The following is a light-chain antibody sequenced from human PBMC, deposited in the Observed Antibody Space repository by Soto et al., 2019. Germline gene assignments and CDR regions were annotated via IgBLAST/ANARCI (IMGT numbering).Light chain of an antibody. J-gene: IGKJ3*01. V-gene: IGKV1-27*01. CDR1: QGIRNY. CDR3: QKYDSAPFT. CDR2: DAS. Sequence: DIQMTESPSSLSASVGDRVTITCRASQGIRNYLAWYQQKTGKVPKLLIYDASTLQSGVPSRFSGSGSGTDFTLTISSLQPGDVATYYCQKYDSAPFTFGPGTKVDIK.